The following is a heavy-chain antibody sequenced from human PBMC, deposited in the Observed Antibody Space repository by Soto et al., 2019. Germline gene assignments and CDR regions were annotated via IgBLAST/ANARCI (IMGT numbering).Heavy chain of an antibody. CDR3: ARSYSPYCSGGSCYSYYFDY. CDR1: GYSVTSYW. D-gene: IGHD2-15*01. CDR2: IYPGDSDT. V-gene: IGHV5-51*01. Sequence: GASQKISCKGSGYSVTSYWSGWVRQMTGKGLEWMGIIYPGDSDTRYSPSFQGQVTISADKSISTAYLKWSSLKASDTAMYYCARSYSPYCSGGSCYSYYFDYWGQGTLVTVSS. J-gene: IGHJ4*02.